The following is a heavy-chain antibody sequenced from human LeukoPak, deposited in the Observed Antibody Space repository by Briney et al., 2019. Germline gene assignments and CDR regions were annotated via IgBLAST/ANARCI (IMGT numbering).Heavy chain of an antibody. J-gene: IGHJ4*02. CDR1: GFTFSDHY. Sequence: GGSLRLSCAASGFTFSDHYMDWVRQAPGKGLEWVGRTRNKANSYTTEYAASVKGRFTISRDDSKNSLYLQMNRLKTEDTAVYYCAREKYYYDSSALFDYWGQGTLVTVSS. CDR2: TRNKANSYTT. D-gene: IGHD3-22*01. V-gene: IGHV3-72*01. CDR3: AREKYYYDSSALFDY.